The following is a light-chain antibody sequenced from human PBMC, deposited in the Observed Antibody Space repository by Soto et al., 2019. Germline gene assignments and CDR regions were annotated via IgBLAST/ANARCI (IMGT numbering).Light chain of an antibody. CDR3: MQVIEPRALT. CDR2: LGS. J-gene: IGKJ4*01. Sequence: EIVMTQSPRSLPVTPGEAASISCRSSQSLLHSNGFSYLDWYLQKPGQSPQLLIYLGSNRASGVPDRLPRSASGTYFTLKISRVEAEDVGMYYCMQVIEPRALTFGGGTRVEIQ. CDR1: QSLLHSNGFSY. V-gene: IGKV2-28*01.